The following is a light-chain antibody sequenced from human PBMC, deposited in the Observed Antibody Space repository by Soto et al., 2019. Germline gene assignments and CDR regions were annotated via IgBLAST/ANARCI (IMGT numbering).Light chain of an antibody. V-gene: IGKV2-28*01. CDR1: QSLLHSNGYNY. Sequence: DIVMTQSPLSLPVTPGEPASMSCRSSQSLLHSNGYNYLDWYLQKPGQSPQLLIYLGSNRASGVPDRFSGSRSGTDFTLKISRVEAEDVGVYYCMQALQAPMYTFGQGTKLEIK. J-gene: IGKJ2*01. CDR2: LGS. CDR3: MQALQAPMYT.